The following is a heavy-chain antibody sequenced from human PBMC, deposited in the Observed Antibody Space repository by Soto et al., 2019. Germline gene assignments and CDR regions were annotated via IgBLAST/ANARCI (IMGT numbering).Heavy chain of an antibody. CDR1: GFTVSSNY. J-gene: IGHJ2*01. CDR2: IYSGGST. V-gene: IGHV3-53*04. Sequence: PGGSLRLSCAASGFTVSSNYMSWVRQAPGKGLEWVSVIYSGGSTYYADSVKGRFTISRHNSKNTLYLQMNSLRAEDTAVYYCARGLDDFWSGFKSPNWYFDLWGRGTLVTVSS. CDR3: ARGLDDFWSGFKSPNWYFDL. D-gene: IGHD3-3*01.